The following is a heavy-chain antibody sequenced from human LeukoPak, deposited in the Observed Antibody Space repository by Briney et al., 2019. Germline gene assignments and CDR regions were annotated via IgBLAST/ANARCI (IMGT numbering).Heavy chain of an antibody. CDR2: INPNSGGT. V-gene: IGHV1-2*06. CDR3: ARDPNSFDY. D-gene: IGHD4-23*01. Sequence: GASEKVSCKTSGYTFSDYLMHWVRQAPGQGLEWMGRINPNSGGTRYAQKFQGRVTMTRDTSISTAYMDLSSLTSDDTAVYYCARDPNSFDYWGQGTLVTVSS. CDR1: GYTFSDYL. J-gene: IGHJ4*02.